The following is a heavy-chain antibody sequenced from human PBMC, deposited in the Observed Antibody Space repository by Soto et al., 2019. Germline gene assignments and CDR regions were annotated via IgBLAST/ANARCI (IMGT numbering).Heavy chain of an antibody. CDR3: AKVMVKNWFDP. V-gene: IGHV3-23*01. CDR2: ISGSGGST. J-gene: IGHJ5*02. Sequence: EVQLLESGGGLVQPGGSLRLSCAASGLTFSSYAMSWVRQVPGKGLEWVSAISGSGGSTYYADSVKGRFTISRDNSKNTLYLQMNSLRADDTAVYYCAKVMVKNWFDPWGQGTPVTVSS. D-gene: IGHD5-18*01. CDR1: GLTFSSYA.